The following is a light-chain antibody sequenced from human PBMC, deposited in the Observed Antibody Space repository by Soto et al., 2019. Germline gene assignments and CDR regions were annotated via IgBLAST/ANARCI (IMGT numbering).Light chain of an antibody. CDR1: SSDVGRYNR. Sequence: SVASHPPSVSGSPGQSFAICCPGTSSDVGRYNRVSWYQQPPGAAPKLMIYEVSNRPSGVPDRFSGSKSGNTASLTISGLQAEDEADYYCNSYTGSSTYVFGTGTKVTVL. V-gene: IGLV2-18*02. CDR2: EVS. J-gene: IGLJ1*01. CDR3: NSYTGSSTYV.